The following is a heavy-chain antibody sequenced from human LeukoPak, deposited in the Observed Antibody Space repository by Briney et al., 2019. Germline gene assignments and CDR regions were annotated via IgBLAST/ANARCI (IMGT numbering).Heavy chain of an antibody. CDR3: ARGPILSPHFDY. V-gene: IGHV4-59*08. J-gene: IGHJ4*02. Sequence: SETLSLTCTVSGGSISSYYWSWIRQPPGKGLEWIGYIYYSGSTNYNPSLKSRVTISVDTSKNQFSLKLSSVTAADTAVYYCARGPILSPHFDYWGQGTLVTVSS. CDR2: IYYSGST. CDR1: GGSISSYY.